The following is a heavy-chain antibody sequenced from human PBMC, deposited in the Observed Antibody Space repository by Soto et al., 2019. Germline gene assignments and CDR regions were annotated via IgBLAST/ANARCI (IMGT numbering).Heavy chain of an antibody. CDR2: ISYTGST. CDR1: GGSISNYY. V-gene: IGHV4-59*01. Sequence: QVQLQESGPGLVKPSETLSLTCTVSGGSISNYYWSWIRQPPGKGLEWIGYISYTGSTNYNPSLKSRVTISLDTSKNHVSLKLTSVTAADTAVYYCARVPPSYFWGFDSWGQGTLVTVSS. CDR3: ARVPPSYFWGFDS. J-gene: IGHJ5*01. D-gene: IGHD3-16*01.